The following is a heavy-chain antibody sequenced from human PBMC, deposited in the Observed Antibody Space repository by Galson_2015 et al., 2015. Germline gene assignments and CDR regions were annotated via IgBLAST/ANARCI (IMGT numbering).Heavy chain of an antibody. CDR1: GFTFSSYG. D-gene: IGHD6-19*01. Sequence: SLRLSCAASGFTFSSYGMHWVRQAPGKGLEWVAVISYDGSNKYYADSVKGRFTISRDNSKNTLYLQMNSLRAEDTAVYYCARASTHIAVAGTDYWGQGTLVTVSS. V-gene: IGHV3-30*03. CDR3: ARASTHIAVAGTDY. CDR2: ISYDGSNK. J-gene: IGHJ4*02.